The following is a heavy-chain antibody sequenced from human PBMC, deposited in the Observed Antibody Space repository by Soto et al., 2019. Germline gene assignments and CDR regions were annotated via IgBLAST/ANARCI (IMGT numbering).Heavy chain of an antibody. CDR3: ARSQYYDFWSGYFPVDP. CDR1: GGTFSSYA. J-gene: IGHJ5*02. V-gene: IGHV1-69*13. Sequence: ASVKVSCKASGGTFSSYAISWVRQAPGQGLEWMGGIIPIFGTANYAQKFQGRVTITADESTSTAYMELSSLRSEDTAVYYCARSQYYDFWSGYFPVDPWGQGTLVTVSS. D-gene: IGHD3-3*01. CDR2: IIPIFGTA.